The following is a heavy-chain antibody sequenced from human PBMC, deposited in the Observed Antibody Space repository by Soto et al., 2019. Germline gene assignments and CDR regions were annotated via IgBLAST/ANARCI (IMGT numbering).Heavy chain of an antibody. V-gene: IGHV1-2*02. Sequence: GNVWCKGSRYIFTGFYIHWVGQAPVQGLEGMGGIKPDSGGTDYAEKFQGRVTMTMDTSINAAYMELSRLRHDDTAVYYCARLKGLFDSPDHILAAHNNYGLDVWGQGTTVTVYS. J-gene: IGHJ6*02. D-gene: IGHD3-22*01. CDR3: ARLKGLFDSPDHILAAHNNYGLDV. CDR1: RYIFTGFY. CDR2: IKPDSGGT.